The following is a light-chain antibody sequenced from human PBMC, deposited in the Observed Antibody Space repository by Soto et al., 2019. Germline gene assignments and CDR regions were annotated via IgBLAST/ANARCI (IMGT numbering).Light chain of an antibody. CDR3: CSYAGSYTWV. CDR1: SSDVGGYNF. CDR2: DVS. Sequence: QSALTQPRAVSGSPGQSVTISCTGTSSDVGGYNFVSWYQQHPGKAPKFMIFDVSKRPSGVPDRFSGSKSGNTASLTISGLQAQDEADYYCCSYAGSYTWVFGGGTKLPVL. J-gene: IGLJ3*02. V-gene: IGLV2-11*01.